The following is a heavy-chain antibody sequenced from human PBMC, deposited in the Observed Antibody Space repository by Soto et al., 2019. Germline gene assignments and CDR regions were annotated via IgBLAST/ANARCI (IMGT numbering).Heavy chain of an antibody. Sequence: VESLKISCKGSGYSFSTYWIGWVRQIPWKGLEWMGIISPADSNLKYSPSFQGQVTISSDKSISTAYLQWSSLKASDTAMYYCPRLTEANDGSGYALPYYCEYWGQGNTLSVSS. CDR1: GYSFSTYW. V-gene: IGHV5-51*01. CDR3: PRLTEANDGSGYALPYYCEY. J-gene: IGHJ4*02. D-gene: IGHD3-22*01. CDR2: ISPADSNL.